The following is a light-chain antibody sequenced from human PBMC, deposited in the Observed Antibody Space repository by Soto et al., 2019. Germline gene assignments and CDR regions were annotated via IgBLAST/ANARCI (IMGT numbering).Light chain of an antibody. J-gene: IGKJ5*01. CDR1: QSVLYSSNNKNY. CDR2: WAS. V-gene: IGKV4-1*01. CDR3: QQYYTTPIT. Sequence: INCKSSQSVLYSSNNKNYLAWYQQKPGQPPKLVIYWASTRESGVPDRFSGSGSGTDFTLTVSSLQAEDVAVYYCQQYYTTPITFGQGTRLEIK.